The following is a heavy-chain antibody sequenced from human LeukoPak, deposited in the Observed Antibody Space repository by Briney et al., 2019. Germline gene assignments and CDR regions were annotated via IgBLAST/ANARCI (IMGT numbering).Heavy chain of an antibody. CDR3: ASGIMITFGGVIVRDY. CDR1: GFTFSSYA. Sequence: GGSLRLSCAASGFTFSSYAMHWVRQAPGKGLEWVAVISYDGSNKYYADSVKGRFTISRDNSKNTLYLQMNSLRAEDTAVYYCASGIMITFGGVIVRDYWGQGTLVTVSS. CDR2: ISYDGSNK. J-gene: IGHJ4*02. V-gene: IGHV3-30*14. D-gene: IGHD3-16*02.